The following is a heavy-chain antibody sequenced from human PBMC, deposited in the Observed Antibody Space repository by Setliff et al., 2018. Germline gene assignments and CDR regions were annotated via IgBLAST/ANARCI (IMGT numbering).Heavy chain of an antibody. CDR2: IKQDGSTK. Sequence: SGGSLRLSCAASGFSFGGHDMHWVRQAPGKGLEWVADIKQDGSTKYYLDSVKGRFTISRDNAKRSLYLQMNGLRADDTGVYYCVRDDADNYDAFDNWGQGTLVTVSS. J-gene: IGHJ3*02. V-gene: IGHV3-7*01. CDR1: GFSFGGHD. D-gene: IGHD3-22*01. CDR3: VRDDADNYDAFDN.